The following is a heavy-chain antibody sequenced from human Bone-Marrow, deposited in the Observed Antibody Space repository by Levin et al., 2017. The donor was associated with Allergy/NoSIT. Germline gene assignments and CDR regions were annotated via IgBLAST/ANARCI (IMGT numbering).Heavy chain of an antibody. V-gene: IGHV4-59*01. D-gene: IGHD1-26*01. Sequence: PSQTLSLTCTVSGGSINNFYWSWIRQSPGKGLEWIGNIFYSGSTNYNPSLKSRVTMSVDTSKNQFSLNLSPVTAADTAVYYCARAGYSGSYGFLDYWGQGTLVTVSS. J-gene: IGHJ4*02. CDR3: ARAGYSGSYGFLDY. CDR1: GGSINNFY. CDR2: IFYSGST.